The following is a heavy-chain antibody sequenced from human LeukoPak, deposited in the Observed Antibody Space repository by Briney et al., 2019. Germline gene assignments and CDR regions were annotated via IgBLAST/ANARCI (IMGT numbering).Heavy chain of an antibody. V-gene: IGHV1-18*01. CDR3: ARSRAVAGTSYFDY. J-gene: IGHJ4*02. Sequence: GASVKVSCKASGYTFTSYGISWVRQAPGQGLEWMGWISAYNSNTNYAQKLQGRVTMTTDTSTSTAYMELRSLRSDDTAVYYCARSRAVAGTSYFDYWGQGTLVTVSS. CDR1: GYTFTSYG. CDR2: ISAYNSNT. D-gene: IGHD6-19*01.